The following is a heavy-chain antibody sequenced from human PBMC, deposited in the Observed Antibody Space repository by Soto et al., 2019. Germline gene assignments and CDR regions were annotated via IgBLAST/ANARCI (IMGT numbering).Heavy chain of an antibody. CDR2: TYYRSKWHN. Sequence: SQTLSLTCAISGDSVSSNSAAWNWIRRSPSRGLEWLGRTYYRSKWHNDSAISVKSRITINPDTSKNQFSLQLNSVTPEDTAVYYCARDRAQYGMDVWGQGNTVTVSS. CDR3: ARDRAQYGMDV. D-gene: IGHD3-10*01. J-gene: IGHJ6*02. V-gene: IGHV6-1*01. CDR1: GDSVSSNSAA.